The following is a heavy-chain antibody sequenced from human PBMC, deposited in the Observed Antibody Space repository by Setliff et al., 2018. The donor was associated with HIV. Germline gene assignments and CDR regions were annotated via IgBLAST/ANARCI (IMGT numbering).Heavy chain of an antibody. CDR1: GYSFTSYW. V-gene: IGHV5-10-1*01. J-gene: IGHJ3*02. D-gene: IGHD6-19*01. CDR3: SRGIAVAGHDFANTPGDI. CDR2: IDPSDSYI. Sequence: ESLKISCKGSGYSFTSYWIGWVRQMPGKGLEWMGRIDPSDSYINYGPSFQGHVTISADKSTNTAFLQWSSLKASDSAMYYCSRGIAVAGHDFANTPGDIWGQGTMVTVSS.